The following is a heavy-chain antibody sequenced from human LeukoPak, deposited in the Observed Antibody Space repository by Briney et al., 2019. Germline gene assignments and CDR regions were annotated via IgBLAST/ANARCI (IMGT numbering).Heavy chain of an antibody. V-gene: IGHV3-21*01. Sequence: GGSLRLSCAASGFTFSSYAMSWVRQAPGKGLEWVSSISSSSSYIYYADSVKGRFTISRDNAKNSLYLQMNSLRAEDTAVYYCARDPYSSSWYTPPNYWGQGTLVTVSS. CDR3: ARDPYSSSWYTPPNY. CDR2: ISSSSSYI. J-gene: IGHJ4*02. CDR1: GFTFSSYA. D-gene: IGHD6-13*01.